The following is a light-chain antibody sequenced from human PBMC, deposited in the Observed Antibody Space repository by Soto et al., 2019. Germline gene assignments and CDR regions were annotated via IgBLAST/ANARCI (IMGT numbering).Light chain of an antibody. CDR2: DVS. CDR3: SSYTSSSTL. Sequence: QSALTQPASVSGSPGQSITISCTGTSSDVGGYNYVSWYQQHPGKAPKLMIYDVSNRPSEVSNRFSGSKSGNTASLTISGLQAEDEADYYCSSYTSSSTLFGGGIKLTVL. J-gene: IGLJ2*01. V-gene: IGLV2-14*01. CDR1: SSDVGGYNY.